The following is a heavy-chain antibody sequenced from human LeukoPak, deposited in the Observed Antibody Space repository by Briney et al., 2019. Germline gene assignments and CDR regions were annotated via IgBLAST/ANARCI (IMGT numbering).Heavy chain of an antibody. D-gene: IGHD3-3*01. V-gene: IGHV4-59*01. CDR1: GGSISSYY. Sequence: SETLSLTCTVSGGSISSYYWSWIRQPPGKGLEWIGYIYYSGSTNYNPSLKSRVTISVDTSKNQFSLKLSSVTAADTAVYYCARRSDYYYYGMDVWGQGTAVTVSS. J-gene: IGHJ6*02. CDR3: ARRSDYYYYGMDV. CDR2: IYYSGST.